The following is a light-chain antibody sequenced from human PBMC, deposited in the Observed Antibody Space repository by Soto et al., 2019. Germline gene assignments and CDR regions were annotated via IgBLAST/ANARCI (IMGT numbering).Light chain of an antibody. Sequence: EIVMTQSPATLSVSPVERATLSCRASQSVSSNLAWYQQKPGQAPRILIYGASTRPTGIPARFSGSGSGTEFTLTISSLQSEDFAVYYCQQYNNWPGTFGQGTKVEIK. J-gene: IGKJ1*01. V-gene: IGKV3-15*01. CDR1: QSVSSN. CDR3: QQYNNWPGT. CDR2: GAS.